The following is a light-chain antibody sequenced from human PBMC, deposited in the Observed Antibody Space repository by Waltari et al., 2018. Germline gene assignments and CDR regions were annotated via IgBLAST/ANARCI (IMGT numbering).Light chain of an antibody. V-gene: IGKV1-39*01. CDR1: QGINTY. CDR2: AAS. J-gene: IGKJ2*01. Sequence: DIQMTQSPSSLSASAGDTVTITCRASQGINTYLNWYQQKPGKAPKRLIYAASNLESGVPSRFSGSGSGTDFTLTISSLQPEDFATYFCEQTYNALGTFGQGTKLEI. CDR3: EQTYNALGT.